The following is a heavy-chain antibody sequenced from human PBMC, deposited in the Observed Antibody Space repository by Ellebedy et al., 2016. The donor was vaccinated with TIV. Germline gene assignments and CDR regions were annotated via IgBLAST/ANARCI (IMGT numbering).Heavy chain of an antibody. J-gene: IGHJ6*02. CDR1: GYTFTGYY. V-gene: IGHV1-2*02. D-gene: IGHD3-10*01. CDR2: INPNSGGT. CDR3: ARTVLWFGELFYYYYGMDV. Sequence: ASVKVSCXASGYTFTGYYIHWVRQAPGQGLEWMGWINPNSGGTNYAQKFQGRVTMTRDTSISTAYMELSRLRSDDTAVYYCARTVLWFGELFYYYYGMDVWGQGTTVTVSS.